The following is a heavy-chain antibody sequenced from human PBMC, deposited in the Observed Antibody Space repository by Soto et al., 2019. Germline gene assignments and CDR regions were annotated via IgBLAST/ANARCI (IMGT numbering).Heavy chain of an antibody. V-gene: IGHV4-31*03. D-gene: IGHD3-22*01. CDR1: GGSISSGGYY. J-gene: IGHJ2*01. CDR2: IYYSGST. Sequence: PSETLSLTCTVSGGSISSGGYYWSWILQHPGKGLEWIGYIYYSGSTYYNPSLKSRVTISVDTSKNQFSLKLSSVTAADTAVYYCARKYYYDSSGYYYLTYFDLWGRGTPVTVSS. CDR3: ARKYYYDSSGYYYLTYFDL.